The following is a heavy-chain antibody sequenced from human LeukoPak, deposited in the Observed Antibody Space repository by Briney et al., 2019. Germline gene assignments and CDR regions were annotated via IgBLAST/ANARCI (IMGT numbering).Heavy chain of an antibody. J-gene: IGHJ4*02. CDR2: IKQDGSQK. Sequence: GGSLRLSCAASGFTFSSYWMSCVRQAPGKGLEWVANIKQDGSQKYYVGSVKGRFTISRDNTKNSLYLQMNSLRVDDTAVYYCAREQYGDHFDNWGQGTLVTVSS. CDR3: AREQYGDHFDN. CDR1: GFTFSSYW. V-gene: IGHV3-7*01. D-gene: IGHD4-17*01.